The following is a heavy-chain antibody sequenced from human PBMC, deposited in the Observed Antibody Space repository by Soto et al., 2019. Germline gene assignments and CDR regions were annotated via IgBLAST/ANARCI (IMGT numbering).Heavy chain of an antibody. D-gene: IGHD1-26*01. V-gene: IGHV1-69*01. CDR1: GGTFSSYA. CDR2: IIPIFGTA. J-gene: IGHJ6*02. Sequence: QVQLVQSGAEVKKPGSSVKVSCKASGGTFSSYAISWVRQAPGQGLEWMGGIIPIFGTANYAQKFQGRVTITADESTSTAYMELSSLRSEDTAVYYCARGVRATDYYYYYGMDVRGQGTTVTVSS. CDR3: ARGVRATDYYYYYGMDV.